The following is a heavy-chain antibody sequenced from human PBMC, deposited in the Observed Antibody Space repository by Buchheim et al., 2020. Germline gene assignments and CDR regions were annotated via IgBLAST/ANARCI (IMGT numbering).Heavy chain of an antibody. D-gene: IGHD3-22*01. CDR3: ARDSGSSTSGFNLFDY. J-gene: IGHJ4*02. CDR2: ISYDGSNK. Sequence: QVQLVESGGGVVQPGRSLRLSCAASGFAFSNYAIHWFRQAPGKGLEWVAVISYDGSNKNYAGSVKGRFTISRDNSKKTMYLHMDSLTSEDTAMYFCARDSGSSTSGFNLFDYWGQGTL. CDR1: GFAFSNYA. V-gene: IGHV3-30-3*01.